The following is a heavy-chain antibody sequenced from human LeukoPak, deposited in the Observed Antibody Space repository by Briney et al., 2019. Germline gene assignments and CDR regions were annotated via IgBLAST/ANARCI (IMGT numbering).Heavy chain of an antibody. CDR2: INPSGGST. CDR1: GYTFTSYY. Sequence: ASVKVSCKASGYTFTSYYMHWVRQAPGQGLEWMGIINPSGGSTSYAQKFQGRVTMTRDMSTSTVYMELSSLRSEDTAVYYCARDPLYYYDSSGYYHYFDYWGQGTLVTVSS. J-gene: IGHJ4*02. CDR3: ARDPLYYYDSSGYYHYFDY. V-gene: IGHV1-46*01. D-gene: IGHD3-22*01.